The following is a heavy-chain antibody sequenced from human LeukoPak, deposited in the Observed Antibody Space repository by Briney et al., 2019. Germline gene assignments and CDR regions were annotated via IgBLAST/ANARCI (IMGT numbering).Heavy chain of an antibody. J-gene: IGHJ5*02. D-gene: IGHD7-27*01. CDR3: ARDSELGTNWFDL. CDR1: GYTFTSYG. V-gene: IGHV1-18*01. Sequence: ASVKVSCKGSGYTFTSYGISWVRQAPGQGLEWTGWISAYNGNTNYAQKLQGRVTMTTDTSTSTAYMELRSLRSDDTAVYYCARDSELGTNWFDLWGQGTLVTVSS. CDR2: ISAYNGNT.